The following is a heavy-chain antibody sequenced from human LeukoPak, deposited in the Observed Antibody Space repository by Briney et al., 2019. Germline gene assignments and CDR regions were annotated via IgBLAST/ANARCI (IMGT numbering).Heavy chain of an antibody. CDR2: ISYDGSNK. CDR1: GFTFSSYA. V-gene: IGHV3-30*14. J-gene: IGHJ4*02. CDR3: ARDRSGSYFGNFDY. Sequence: GGSLRLSCAASGFTFSSYAMHWVRQAPGKGLEWVAVISYDGSNKYYADSVKGRFTISRDNSKNTLYLQMNSLRAEDTAVYYCARDRSGSYFGNFDYWGQGTPVTVSS. D-gene: IGHD1-26*01.